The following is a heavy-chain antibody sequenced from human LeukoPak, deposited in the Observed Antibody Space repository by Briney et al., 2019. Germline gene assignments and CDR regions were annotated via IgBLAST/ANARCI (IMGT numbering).Heavy chain of an antibody. D-gene: IGHD4-17*01. CDR3: AREGYGDSGWIDP. J-gene: IGHJ5*02. Sequence: SETLSRTCAVSGDSISSGGYSWSWIRQPPGKGLEWIGYISHTGSSNYNPSLKSRVTISVDRSKNQFSLNLSSVTAADTAVYYCAREGYGDSGWIDPWGQGTLVTVSS. CDR2: ISHTGSS. CDR1: GDSISSGGYS. V-gene: IGHV4-30-2*01.